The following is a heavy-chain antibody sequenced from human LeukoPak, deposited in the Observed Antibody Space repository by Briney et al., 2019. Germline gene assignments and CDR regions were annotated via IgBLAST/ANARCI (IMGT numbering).Heavy chain of an antibody. CDR3: ARDKNYFDSSGYSNFDY. Sequence: ASVKVSCKASGYTFTNYGISWVRQAPGQGLEWMGWISAYIGNTNYAQKLQGRVTMTTVTSTYTAYMELRSLRSDDTAVYYCARDKNYFDSSGYSNFDYWGQGTLVTVSS. CDR1: GYTFTNYG. D-gene: IGHD3-22*01. J-gene: IGHJ4*02. V-gene: IGHV1-18*01. CDR2: ISAYIGNT.